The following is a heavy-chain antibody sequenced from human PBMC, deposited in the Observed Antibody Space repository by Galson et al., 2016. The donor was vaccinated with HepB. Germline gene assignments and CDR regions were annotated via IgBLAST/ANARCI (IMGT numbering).Heavy chain of an antibody. CDR3: ASRPPPRDEFGSGPLDY. CDR1: GLPFSSSE. CDR2: ISGGGRAI. Sequence: SLRLSCAVSGLPFSSSEMNWVRQAPGRGLEWLSYISGGGRAIYYADSVKGRFTISRDNAKSSLYLQMNSLRSEDTALYYCASRPPPRDEFGSGPLDYWGQGALVTVAS. D-gene: IGHD3-3*01. V-gene: IGHV3-48*03. J-gene: IGHJ4*02.